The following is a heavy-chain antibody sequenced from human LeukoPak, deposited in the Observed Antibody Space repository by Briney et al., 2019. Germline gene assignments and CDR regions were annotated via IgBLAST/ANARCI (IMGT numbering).Heavy chain of an antibody. D-gene: IGHD5-24*01. J-gene: IGHJ5*02. CDR2: IWYDGSNK. CDR1: GFTFSSYG. V-gene: IGHV3-33*01. Sequence: GRSLRLSCAASGFTFSSYGMHWVRQAPGKGLEWVAVIWYDGSNKYYADSVKGRFTISRDNSKNTLYLQMNSLRAEDTAVYYCARGGWLQTPNWFDPWGQGTLVTVSS. CDR3: ARGGWLQTPNWFDP.